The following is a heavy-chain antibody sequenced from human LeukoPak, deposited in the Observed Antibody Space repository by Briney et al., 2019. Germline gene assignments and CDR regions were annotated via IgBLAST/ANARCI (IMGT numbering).Heavy chain of an antibody. J-gene: IGHJ6*02. CDR2: ISSSGSTI. D-gene: IGHD6-19*01. Sequence: AGGSLRLSCAASGFTFSDYYMSWIRQAPGKGLEWVSYISSSGSTIYYADSVKGRFTISRDNAKNSLYLQMNSLRAEDTAVYYCARGEDSVAGHGNLLYYGMDVWGQGTTVTVSS. CDR1: GFTFSDYY. V-gene: IGHV3-11*01. CDR3: ARGEDSVAGHGNLLYYGMDV.